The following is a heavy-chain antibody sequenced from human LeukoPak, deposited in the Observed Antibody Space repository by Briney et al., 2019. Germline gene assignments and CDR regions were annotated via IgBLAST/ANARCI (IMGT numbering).Heavy chain of an antibody. CDR3: ASYRALRYFDWFPYYYCGMDV. V-gene: IGHV3-48*03. J-gene: IGHJ6*04. D-gene: IGHD3-9*01. CDR2: ISSSGGTI. CDR1: GFTFSSYE. Sequence: PGGSLRLSCAASGFTFSSYEMNWVRQAPGKGLEWVSYISSSGGTIYYADSVKGRFTISRDNAKNSLYLQMNSLRAEDTAVYYCASYRALRYFDWFPYYYCGMDVWGKGTTVTVSS.